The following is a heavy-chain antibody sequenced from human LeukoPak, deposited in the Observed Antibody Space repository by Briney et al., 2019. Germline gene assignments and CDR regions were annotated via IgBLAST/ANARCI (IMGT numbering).Heavy chain of an antibody. D-gene: IGHD3-22*01. CDR3: ARAWYDSSGYYYTFDY. J-gene: IGHJ4*02. Sequence: SETLSLTCTVSGGSISSYYWSWIRQPPGKGLEWIGYIYYSGTTNDNPSLKSRVTISVDTSKNQFSLKLSSVTAADTAVYYCARAWYDSSGYYYTFDYWGQGTLVTVSS. V-gene: IGHV4-59*01. CDR1: GGSISSYY. CDR2: IYYSGTT.